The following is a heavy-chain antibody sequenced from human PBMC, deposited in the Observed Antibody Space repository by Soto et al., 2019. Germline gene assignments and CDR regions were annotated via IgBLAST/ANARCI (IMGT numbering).Heavy chain of an antibody. D-gene: IGHD3-10*01. J-gene: IGHJ4*02. CDR3: ARRATVVRGLHYFDY. CDR2: INHSGRT. CDR1: GGSFSGYY. V-gene: IGHV4-34*01. Sequence: SETLSLTCAVYGGSFSGYYWSWIRQPPGKGLEWIGEINHSGRTTCNPFLKSRVTISLDTSKNQFSLNLSSVTAADTAVYYCARRATVVRGLHYFDYWGQGTLVTVSS.